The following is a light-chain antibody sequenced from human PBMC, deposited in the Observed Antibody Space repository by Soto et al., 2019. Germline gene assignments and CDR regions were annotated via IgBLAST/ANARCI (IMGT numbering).Light chain of an antibody. J-gene: IGLJ1*01. CDR1: SSDVGAYNY. V-gene: IGLV2-14*01. CDR3: YSYTTSSTYV. CDR2: HVS. Sequence: QSVLTQPASVSGSPGQSITISCTGTSSDVGAYNYVSWYQQHPAKIPKLMIYHVSNRPSGVSDRFSGSKSGNTASLTISGLQAEDEADYYCYSYTTSSTYVCGTGTKLTVL.